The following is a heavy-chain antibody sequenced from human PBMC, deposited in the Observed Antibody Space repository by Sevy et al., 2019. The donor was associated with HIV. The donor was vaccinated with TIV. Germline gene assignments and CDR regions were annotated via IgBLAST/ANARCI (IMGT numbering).Heavy chain of an antibody. CDR2: ISSSSSYI. Sequence: GGSLRLSCAASGFTFSSYSMNWVRQAPGKGLEWVSSISSSSSYIYYADSVKGRFTISRDNAKNSLYLQMNSLRAEDTAVYYCARGGAAADSYYFGYWGQGTLVTVSS. V-gene: IGHV3-21*01. J-gene: IGHJ4*02. CDR3: ARGGAAADSYYFGY. D-gene: IGHD6-13*01. CDR1: GFTFSSYS.